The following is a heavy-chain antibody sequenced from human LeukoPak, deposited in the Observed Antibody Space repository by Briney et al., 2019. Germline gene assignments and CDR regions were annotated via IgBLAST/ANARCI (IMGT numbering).Heavy chain of an antibody. J-gene: IGHJ4*02. D-gene: IGHD5-18*01. CDR3: ARDGAMDGPDFDY. CDR2: IDSGSGTI. V-gene: IGHV3-48*02. CDR1: GFTFSSYS. Sequence: QTGGSLRLSCAASGFTFSSYSMNWVRQAPGKGLEWVSYIDSGSGTIYYADSVKGRFTISRDNAKNSLYLQMNSLRDEDTAVYSCARDGAMDGPDFDYWGQGTLVRLL.